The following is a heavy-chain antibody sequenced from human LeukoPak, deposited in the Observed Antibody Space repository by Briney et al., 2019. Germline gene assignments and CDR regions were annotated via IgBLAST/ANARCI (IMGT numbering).Heavy chain of an antibody. Sequence: SETLSLTCTVSGDSISSSSYYWGWIRQPPGKGLEWIGSIYYSGSTYFNPSLKSRVTISVDTSKNQFSLKLSSVTAADTAVYYCARGTYYYDSSGYGRSGLAFDIWGQGTMVTVSS. CDR3: ARGTYYYDSSGYGRSGLAFDI. CDR1: GDSISSSSYY. J-gene: IGHJ3*02. V-gene: IGHV4-39*07. D-gene: IGHD3-22*01. CDR2: IYYSGST.